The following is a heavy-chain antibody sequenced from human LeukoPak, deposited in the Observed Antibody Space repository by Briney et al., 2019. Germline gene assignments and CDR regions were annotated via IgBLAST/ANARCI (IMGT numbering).Heavy chain of an antibody. J-gene: IGHJ4*02. Sequence: SETLSLTCTVSGGSISGSTYYWGWIRQLPGKELEWIGSIYYSGSTYYNPSLQSRVTISVDTSKNQFSLRLSSVTAADTAIYYCARAVSGRFDYWGQGTLVTVSS. V-gene: IGHV4-39*07. CDR3: ARAVSGRFDY. CDR1: GGSISGSTYY. CDR2: IYYSGST. D-gene: IGHD6-19*01.